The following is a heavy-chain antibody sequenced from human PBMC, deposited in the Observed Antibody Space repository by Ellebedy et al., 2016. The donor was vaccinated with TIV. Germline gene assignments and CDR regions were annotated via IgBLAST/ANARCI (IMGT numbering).Heavy chain of an antibody. J-gene: IGHJ5*02. V-gene: IGHV3-74*01. D-gene: IGHD3-22*01. CDR3: ARAGYYYDSSGYYPSTRFDP. Sequence: GGSLRLSXAAPGFTFSSYWMHWVRQAPGKGLVWVSRINSDGSSTSYADSVKGRFTISRDNAKNTLYLQMNSLRAEDTAVYYCARAGYYYDSSGYYPSTRFDPWGQGTLVTVSS. CDR1: GFTFSSYW. CDR2: INSDGSST.